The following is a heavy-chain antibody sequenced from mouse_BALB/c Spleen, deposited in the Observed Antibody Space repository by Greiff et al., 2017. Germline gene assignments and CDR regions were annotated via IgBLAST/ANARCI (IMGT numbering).Heavy chain of an antibody. Sequence: EVKVEESGGGLVQPGGSLRLSCATSGFTFSDSYLSWVRQPPGKALEWLGFIRNKANGYTTAYSASVKGRFTISRDNSQSILYLQMNTLRVEDSATYYCARDSRMITTPLNGMDDWGQGTSVTVSS. CDR2: IRNKANGYTT. D-gene: IGHD2-4*01. CDR3: ARDSRMITTPLNGMDD. V-gene: IGHV7-3*02. CDR1: GFTFSDSY. J-gene: IGHJ4*01.